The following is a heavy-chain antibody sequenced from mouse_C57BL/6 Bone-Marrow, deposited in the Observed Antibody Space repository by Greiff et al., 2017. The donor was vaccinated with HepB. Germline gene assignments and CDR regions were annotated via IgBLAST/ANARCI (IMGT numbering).Heavy chain of an antibody. Sequence: EVMLVESGGGLVQPKGSLKLSCAASGFSFNTYAMNWVRQAPGKGLEWVARIRSKSNNYATYYADSVKDRFTISRDDSESMLYLQMNNLKTEDTAMYYCVRHEGGGSSAWFAYWGQGTLVTVSA. CDR3: VRHEGGGSSAWFAY. CDR2: IRSKSNNYAT. J-gene: IGHJ3*01. D-gene: IGHD1-1*01. CDR1: GFSFNTYA. V-gene: IGHV10-1*01.